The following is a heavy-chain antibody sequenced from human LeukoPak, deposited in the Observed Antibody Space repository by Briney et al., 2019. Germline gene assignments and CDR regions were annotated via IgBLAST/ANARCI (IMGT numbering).Heavy chain of an antibody. CDR2: IYYSGST. J-gene: IGHJ6*03. Sequence: PSQTLSLTCTVSSGSITSGGYYWNWIRQHPGKGLEWIGYIYYSGSTFYNPSLKSRVTMSVDTSKNQFSLKLSSVTAGDTAVYYCARAPKGMTTVRYYYYYYMDVWGKGTTVTVSS. CDR1: SGSITSGGYY. CDR3: ARAPKGMTTVRYYYYYYMDV. V-gene: IGHV4-31*03. D-gene: IGHD4-11*01.